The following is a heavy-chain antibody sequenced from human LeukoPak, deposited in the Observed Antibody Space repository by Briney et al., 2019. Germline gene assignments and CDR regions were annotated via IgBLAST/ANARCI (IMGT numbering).Heavy chain of an antibody. CDR1: GFTFSSYG. CDR2: ISYDGSNK. D-gene: IGHD2-15*01. Sequence: SGGSLRLSCAASGFTFSSYGIHWVRQAPGKGLEWVAVISYDGSNKYYADSVKGRFTISRDNSKNTLYLQMNSLRAEDTAVYYCAKDQGIVVVVAATGTFDPWGQGTLVTVSS. V-gene: IGHV3-30*18. CDR3: AKDQGIVVVVAATGTFDP. J-gene: IGHJ5*02.